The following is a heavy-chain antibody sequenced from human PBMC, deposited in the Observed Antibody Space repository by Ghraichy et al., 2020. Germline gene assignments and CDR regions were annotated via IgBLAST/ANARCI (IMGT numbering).Heavy chain of an antibody. V-gene: IGHV3-23*01. Sequence: GSLRLSCAASGFTFSSYAMSWVRQAPGKGLEWVSTISGSGGNIHYADSVKGRFTISRDSSKDTLYLQMNSLRAEDTAVYYCAKRIATLQWLVLAYWGQGTLGTVSS. CDR2: ISGSGGNI. J-gene: IGHJ4*02. D-gene: IGHD6-19*01. CDR1: GFTFSSYA. CDR3: AKRIATLQWLVLAY.